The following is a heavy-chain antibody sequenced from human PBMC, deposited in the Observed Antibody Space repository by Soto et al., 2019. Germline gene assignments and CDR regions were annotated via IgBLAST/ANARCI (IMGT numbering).Heavy chain of an antibody. CDR1: GYTFSSYG. D-gene: IGHD1-26*01. CDR3: ARFLAGSYYQLHY. J-gene: IGHJ4*02. CDR2: INAGNSDT. V-gene: IGHV1-3*01. Sequence: QVQLVQSGAAVKKPGASVKVSCKASGYTFSSYGIHWVRQAPGQRLEWMGWINAGNSDTLYSQNFQARVTISTNTSASTAYMELSSLRSEDTAVYYCARFLAGSYYQLHYWGQRSLVTISS.